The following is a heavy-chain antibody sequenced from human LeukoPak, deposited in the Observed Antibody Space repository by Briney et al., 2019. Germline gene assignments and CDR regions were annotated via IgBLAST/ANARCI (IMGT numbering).Heavy chain of an antibody. CDR3: ARIEYSSGWYPS. CDR1: GYTVTGYY. D-gene: IGHD6-19*01. J-gene: IGHJ5*02. V-gene: IGHV1-2*02. Sequence: ASVKVSCKASGYTVTGYYMHWVRQAPGQGLEWTGWINPNSGGTNYAQKFQGRVTMTRDTSISTAYMELSRLRSDDTAVYYCARIEYSSGWYPSWGQGTLVTVSS. CDR2: INPNSGGT.